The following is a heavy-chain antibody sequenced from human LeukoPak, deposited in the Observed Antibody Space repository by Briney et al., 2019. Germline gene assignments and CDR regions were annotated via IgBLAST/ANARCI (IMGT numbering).Heavy chain of an antibody. CDR2: FSGGCDIT. V-gene: IGHV3-23*01. CDR1: GFNFSNHA. J-gene: IGHJ4*02. Sequence: GGSLRLSCAASGFNFSNHAMSWLRQTPGKGLEWVLAFSGGCDITYYADSVTGRFTISRDNYKDTLFLQMHSLRPGDTGVFYCVREDTPATANYWGQRNLVTISS. D-gene: IGHD2-21*02. CDR3: VREDTPATANY.